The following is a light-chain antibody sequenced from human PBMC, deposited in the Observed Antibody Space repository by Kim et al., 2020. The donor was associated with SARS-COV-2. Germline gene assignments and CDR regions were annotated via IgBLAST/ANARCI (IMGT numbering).Light chain of an antibody. CDR1: QSVLYSSNNNKNY. J-gene: IGKJ1*01. Sequence: TINCKSSQSVLYSSNNNKNYLDWYQQKPGQPPKLLIYWASTRESGVPDRFSGSGSGTDFTLTISSLQAEDVAVYYCQQYYSTPPTFGQGTKVDIK. CDR3: QQYYSTPPT. V-gene: IGKV4-1*01. CDR2: WAS.